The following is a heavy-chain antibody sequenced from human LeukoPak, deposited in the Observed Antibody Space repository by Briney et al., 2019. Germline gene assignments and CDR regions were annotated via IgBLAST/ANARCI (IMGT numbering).Heavy chain of an antibody. V-gene: IGHV4-34*01. CDR3: ATLRGVKGMDV. D-gene: IGHD3-10*01. J-gene: IGHJ6*03. CDR1: GGSFSGYY. Sequence: SETLSLTCAVYGGSFSGYYWSWVRQPPGKGLEWIGEIYHSGSTNYNPSLKSRVTISVDKSKNQFSLKLSSVTAADTAVYYCATLRGVKGMDVWGKGTTVTVSS. CDR2: IYHSGST.